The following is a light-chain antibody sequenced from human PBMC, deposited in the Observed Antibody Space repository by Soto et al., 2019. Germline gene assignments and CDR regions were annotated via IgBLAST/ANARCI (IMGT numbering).Light chain of an antibody. Sequence: DIQMTQSPSTLSASVGDRVTITCRARQNMSRWLAWYQQKPGKAPKFLIYKASSLESAVPSRFSGSGSGTEFTLTISSLQPDDFATSYCQQYNSYAAIGQGTKVEIK. CDR1: QNMSRW. V-gene: IGKV1-5*03. CDR2: KAS. J-gene: IGKJ1*01. CDR3: QQYNSYAA.